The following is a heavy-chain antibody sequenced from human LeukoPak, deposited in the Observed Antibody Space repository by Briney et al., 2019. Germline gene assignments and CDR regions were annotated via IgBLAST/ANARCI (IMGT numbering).Heavy chain of an antibody. V-gene: IGHV5-51*01. CDR2: IYPGDSDT. J-gene: IGHJ4*02. D-gene: IGHD3-22*01. CDR1: GYSFTSYW. Sequence: GESLKISCKGSGYSFTSYWIGWVRQMPGKGLEWMGIIYPGDSDTRYGPSFQGQVTISADKSISTAYLQWSSLKASDTAMYYCARSTSPRYYYDSSGSYYFDYWGQGTLVTVSS. CDR3: ARSTSPRYYYDSSGSYYFDY.